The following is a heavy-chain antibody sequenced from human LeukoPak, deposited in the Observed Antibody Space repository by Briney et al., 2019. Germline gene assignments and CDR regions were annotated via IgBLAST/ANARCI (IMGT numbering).Heavy chain of an antibody. V-gene: IGHV4-59*08. D-gene: IGHD3-22*01. Sequence: PSETLSLTCTVSGGSISSYYWSWIRQPPGKGLEWIGYIYYSGSTNYNPSLKSRVTISVDTSKNQFSLKLSSVTASDTAVYYCARQKILDDNYDSSGYYVDQWGQGSLVTVSS. J-gene: IGHJ4*02. CDR3: ARQKILDDNYDSSGYYVDQ. CDR1: GGSISSYY. CDR2: IYYSGST.